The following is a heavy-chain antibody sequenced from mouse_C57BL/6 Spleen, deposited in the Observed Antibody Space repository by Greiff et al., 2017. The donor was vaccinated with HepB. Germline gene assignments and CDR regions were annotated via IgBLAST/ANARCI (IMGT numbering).Heavy chain of an antibody. J-gene: IGHJ3*01. CDR2: ISYDGSN. CDR1: GYSITSGYY. D-gene: IGHD2-2*01. V-gene: IGHV3-6*01. CDR3: ARYGYDGGFAY. Sequence: VQLKESGPGLLKPSQSLSLTCSVPGYSITSGYYWTWIRQFPGNKLEWMGYISYDGSNNYNPSLKNRISITRDTSKNQFFLKLNSVTTEDTATYYCARYGYDGGFAYWGQGALVTVSA.